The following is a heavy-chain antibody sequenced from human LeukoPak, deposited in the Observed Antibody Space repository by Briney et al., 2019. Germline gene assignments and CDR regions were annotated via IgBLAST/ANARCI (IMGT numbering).Heavy chain of an antibody. Sequence: GGSLRLSCAASGFTLSNAWMRWVRQAPGKGLEWVGRIKSKTDGGTTDYAAPVKGRFTISRDDSKNSLYLQMNSLKTEDTAVYYCTTDQWDLLPYFDYWGQGTLVTVSS. CDR3: TTDQWDLLPYFDY. D-gene: IGHD1-26*01. CDR2: IKSKTDGGTT. CDR1: GFTLSNAW. V-gene: IGHV3-15*01. J-gene: IGHJ4*02.